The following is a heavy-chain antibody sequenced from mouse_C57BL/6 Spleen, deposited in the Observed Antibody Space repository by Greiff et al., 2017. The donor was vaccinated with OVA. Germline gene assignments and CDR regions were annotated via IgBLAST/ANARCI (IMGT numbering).Heavy chain of an antibody. D-gene: IGHD1-1*01. CDR2: IYPGDGDT. V-gene: IGHV1-80*01. CDR3: ARRSTTVGGYAMDY. J-gene: IGHJ4*01. Sequence: VQLQQSGAELVKPGASVKISCKASGYAFSSYWMNWVKQRPGKGLEWIGQIYPGDGDTDYNGKFKGKATLTTDKSASTAYMQLSRLTSEDSAVYFCARRSTTVGGYAMDYWGQGTSVTVSS. CDR1: GYAFSSYW.